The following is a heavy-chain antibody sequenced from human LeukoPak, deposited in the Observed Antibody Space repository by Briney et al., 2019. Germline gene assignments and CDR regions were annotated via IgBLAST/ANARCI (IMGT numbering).Heavy chain of an antibody. CDR3: ARGRNVMYYYYYYMDV. D-gene: IGHD4-11*01. CDR1: GYTFTSYD. V-gene: IGHV1-18*01. CDR2: ISAYNGNT. J-gene: IGHJ6*03. Sequence: ASVKVSCKASGYTFTSYDINWVRQAPGQGLEWMGWISAYNGNTNYAQKLQGRVTMTTDTSTSTAYMELRSLRSDDTAVYYCARGRNVMYYYYYYMDVWGKGTAVTVSS.